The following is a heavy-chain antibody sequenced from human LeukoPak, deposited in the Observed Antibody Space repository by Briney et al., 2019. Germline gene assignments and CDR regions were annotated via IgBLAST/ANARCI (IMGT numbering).Heavy chain of an antibody. CDR2: IKEDGSEK. J-gene: IGHJ4*02. V-gene: IGHV3-7*01. Sequence: PGGSLRLSCVASGFTFSNYWMTWVRQAPGKGLEWVANIKEDGSEKNCADSVKGRFTISRDNAKNSLYLQMNSLRGEDTAVYYCARARYSDFWGQGTLVTVSS. CDR1: GFTFSNYW. CDR3: ARARYSDF.